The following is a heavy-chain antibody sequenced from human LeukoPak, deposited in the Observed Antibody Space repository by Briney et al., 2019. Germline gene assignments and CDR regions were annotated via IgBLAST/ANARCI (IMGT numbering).Heavy chain of an antibody. CDR3: ARGIVGARGFDY. J-gene: IGHJ4*02. Sequence: PGGSLRLSCEVSGFTFSSYDMHWVRQATGKSLEWVSGIYSAGDIYYPGSVKGRFTISRENAKNSLYLQMNSLRAGDTAVYYCARGIVGARGFDYWGQGTLVTVSS. D-gene: IGHD1-26*01. V-gene: IGHV3-13*01. CDR1: GFTFSSYD. CDR2: IYSAGDI.